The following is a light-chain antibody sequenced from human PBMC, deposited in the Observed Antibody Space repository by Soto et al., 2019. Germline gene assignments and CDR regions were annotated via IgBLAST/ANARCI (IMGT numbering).Light chain of an antibody. CDR1: QDISSY. CDR2: AAS. V-gene: IGKV1-9*01. Sequence: DIQLTQSPSFLSASVGDRVTITCRASQDISSYLAWYQQKPGKAPKLLIYAASTLQSGVPSRFSGSGSGTEFTLTISSLQPEDFATYYCQQLITYPPFTFGPGTKVDIK. CDR3: QQLITYPPFT. J-gene: IGKJ3*01.